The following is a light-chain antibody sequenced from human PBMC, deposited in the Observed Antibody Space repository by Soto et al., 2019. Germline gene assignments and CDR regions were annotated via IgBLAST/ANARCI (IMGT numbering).Light chain of an antibody. J-gene: IGLJ1*01. Sequence: QSVLTQPPSVSGAPGQRVTISCTGSISNIGAGYDVHWYQQLPGTAPKLLIYGNSNRPSGVPDRFAGSKSGTSASLAITGLQADEEADYCCQSYDSSVTLRVFGTGSKVTVL. V-gene: IGLV1-40*01. CDR3: QSYDSSVTLRV. CDR1: ISNIGAGYD. CDR2: GNS.